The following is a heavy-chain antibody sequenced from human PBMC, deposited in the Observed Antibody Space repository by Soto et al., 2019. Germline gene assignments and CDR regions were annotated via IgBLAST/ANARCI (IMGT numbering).Heavy chain of an antibody. V-gene: IGHV4-39*01. J-gene: IGHJ6*02. CDR1: GGSISSSSYN. Sequence: QLQLQESGPGLVKPSETLSLTCTVSGGSISSSSYNWGWIRQPPGKGLEWIGSIYYSGSTYYNPSLKGRVTISVDTSKNQFSLKLSSVTAADTAVYYCARQGYYYGMDVWGQGTTVTVSS. CDR3: ARQGYYYGMDV. CDR2: IYYSGST.